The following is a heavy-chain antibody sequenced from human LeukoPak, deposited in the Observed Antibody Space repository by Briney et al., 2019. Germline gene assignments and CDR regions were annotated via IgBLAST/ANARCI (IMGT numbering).Heavy chain of an antibody. Sequence: SGTLSLTCTVSGGSISSSSYYWGWIRQPPGKGLEWIGNIYCSGSTYYNPSLKSRVTISVDTSKNQFSLKLSSVTAADTAVYYCARLVRSDAFDIWGQGTMVTVSS. J-gene: IGHJ3*02. CDR2: IYCSGST. D-gene: IGHD2/OR15-2a*01. V-gene: IGHV4-39*01. CDR1: GGSISSSSYY. CDR3: ARLVRSDAFDI.